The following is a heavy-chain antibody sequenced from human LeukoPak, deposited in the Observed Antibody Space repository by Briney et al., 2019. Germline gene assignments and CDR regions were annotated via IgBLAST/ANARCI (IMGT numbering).Heavy chain of an antibody. CDR3: ARAAYYYGSGSYYPRNY. CDR2: INPSGGST. D-gene: IGHD3-10*01. Sequence: ASVKVSCKASGYIFTSYYMHWVRQAPGQGLEWMGIINPSGGSTSYAQKFQGRVTMTRDTSTSTVYMELSSLRSEDTAVYYCARAAYYYGSGSYYPRNYWGQGTLVTVSS. J-gene: IGHJ4*02. V-gene: IGHV1-46*01. CDR1: GYIFTSYY.